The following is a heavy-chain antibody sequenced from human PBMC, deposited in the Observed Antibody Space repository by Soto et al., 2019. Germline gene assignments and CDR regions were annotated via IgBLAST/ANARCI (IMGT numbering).Heavy chain of an antibody. CDR1: GFTFGDYA. CDR2: IRSKAYGGTT. J-gene: IGHJ3*02. V-gene: IGHV3-49*05. Sequence: KPGGSLRLSCTASGFTFGDYAMSWFRQAPGKGLEWVGFIRSKAYGGTTEYAASVKGRFTISRDDSKSIAYLQMNSLKTEDTAVYYCTRDFEASKNGYNYRDHDAFDIWGQGAMVTVSS. CDR3: TRDFEASKNGYNYRDHDAFDI. D-gene: IGHD5-12*01.